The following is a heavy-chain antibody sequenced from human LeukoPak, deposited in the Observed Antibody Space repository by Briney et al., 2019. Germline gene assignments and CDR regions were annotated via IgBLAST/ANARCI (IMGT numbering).Heavy chain of an antibody. CDR1: GGSISNYY. CDR3: ARDRLPKSSNGWYGGVDY. V-gene: IGHV4-4*07. CDR2: IYSSGST. Sequence: SETLSLTCTVSGGSISNYYWSWIRQPAGKGLEWIGRIYSSGSTDYNPSLKSRVTMSVDTSKNQFSLKLSSVTAADTAVYYCARDRLPKSSNGWYGGVDYWGQGTLVTVSS. D-gene: IGHD6-19*01. J-gene: IGHJ4*02.